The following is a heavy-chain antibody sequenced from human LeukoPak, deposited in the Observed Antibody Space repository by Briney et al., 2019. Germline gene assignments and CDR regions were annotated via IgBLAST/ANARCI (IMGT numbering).Heavy chain of an antibody. D-gene: IGHD2-2*01. Sequence: GGSLRLSCAASGFTFSSYSVNWVRQAPGKGLEWVSSISSSSSYIYYADSVKGRFTISRDNAKNSLYLQMNSLRAEDTAVYYCASDWVVPAAMEDYWGQGTLVTVSS. J-gene: IGHJ4*02. V-gene: IGHV3-21*01. CDR3: ASDWVVPAAMEDY. CDR1: GFTFSSYS. CDR2: ISSSSSYI.